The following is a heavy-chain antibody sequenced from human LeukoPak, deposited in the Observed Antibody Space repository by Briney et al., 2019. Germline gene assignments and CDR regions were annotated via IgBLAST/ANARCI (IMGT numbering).Heavy chain of an antibody. Sequence: GGSLRLSCAASGFTFSSYWMHWVRQAPGKGLVWVSRINSDGSSTSYADSVKGRFTISRDNAKNTLYLQMNSLRAEDTAVYYCARENDTAEAGAFLDYWGQGTLVTVSS. V-gene: IGHV3-74*01. CDR3: ARENDTAEAGAFLDY. CDR2: INSDGSST. CDR1: GFTFSSYW. D-gene: IGHD6-19*01. J-gene: IGHJ4*02.